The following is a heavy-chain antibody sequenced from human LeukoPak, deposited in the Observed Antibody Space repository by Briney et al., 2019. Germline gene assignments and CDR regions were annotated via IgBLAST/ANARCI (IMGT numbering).Heavy chain of an antibody. V-gene: IGHV1-8*01. J-gene: IGHJ4*02. Sequence: ASVKVSCKASGYTFTSYDINWVRQATGQGLEWMGWMNPNSGNTGYAQKFQGRVTMTRNTSISTAYMELSSLRSEDTAVYYCARHLGVVIIPVFGYWGQGTLVTVSS. D-gene: IGHD3-3*01. CDR3: ARHLGVVIIPVFGY. CDR2: MNPNSGNT. CDR1: GYTFTSYD.